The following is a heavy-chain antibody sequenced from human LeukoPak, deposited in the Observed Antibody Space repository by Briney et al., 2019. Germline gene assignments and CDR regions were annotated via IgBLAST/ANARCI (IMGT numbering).Heavy chain of an antibody. D-gene: IGHD3-10*01. V-gene: IGHV4-38-2*01. Sequence: SETLSLTCAVSGYSISSGYYWGWIRQPPGEGVEWIGSIYHSGSTYYNPSLKSRVTISVNTSKNQFSLKLSSVTAADTAVYYCARTQLRGFYFDYWGQGTLVTVS. CDR1: GYSISSGYY. CDR3: ARTQLRGFYFDY. CDR2: IYHSGST. J-gene: IGHJ4*02.